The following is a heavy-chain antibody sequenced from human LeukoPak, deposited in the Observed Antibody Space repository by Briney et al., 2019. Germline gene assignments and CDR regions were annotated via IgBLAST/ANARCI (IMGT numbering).Heavy chain of an antibody. D-gene: IGHD2-15*01. V-gene: IGHV4-4*09. CDR1: GGSISSYY. J-gene: IGHJ5*02. CDR3: ARHGSRAGWFDP. CDR2: IYTSGST. Sequence: PSETLSLTCTVSGGSISSYYWSWIRQPPGKGLEWIGYIYTSGSTNYNPSHKSRVTISVDTSKNQFSLKLSSVTAADTAVYYCARHGSRAGWFDPWGQGTLVTVSS.